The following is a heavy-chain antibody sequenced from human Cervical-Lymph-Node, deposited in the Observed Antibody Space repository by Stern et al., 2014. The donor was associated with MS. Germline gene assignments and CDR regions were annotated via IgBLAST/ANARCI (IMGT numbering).Heavy chain of an antibody. CDR3: ARATSDYIWGTYRFLDS. J-gene: IGHJ4*02. D-gene: IGHD3-16*02. V-gene: IGHV1-69*01. CDR1: GGTISNYI. Sequence: VQLLESGAEVKKPGSSVKVSCKASGGTISNYIIGWVRQAPGQGLEWMGGVLPMLGIANYAEKFQDRVTITADESTSTAYMDLSSLRSEDTAVYYCARATSDYIWGTYRFLDSWGQGTLVIVSS. CDR2: VLPMLGIA.